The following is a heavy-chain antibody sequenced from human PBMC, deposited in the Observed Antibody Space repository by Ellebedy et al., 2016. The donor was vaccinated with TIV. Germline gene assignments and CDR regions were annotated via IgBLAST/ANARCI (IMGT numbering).Heavy chain of an antibody. D-gene: IGHD7-27*01. J-gene: IGHJ3*02. V-gene: IGHV3-48*04. CDR3: ARDMAWGNERVNDAFDI. CDR1: GFTFAPYS. Sequence: GESLKISCAASGFTFAPYSMNWVRQAPGKGLEWISKISGSSITLDYADSVKGRFTISRDNAKNSLYLQINGLRAEDTAVYFCARDMAWGNERVNDAFDIWGHGTLVTVSS. CDR2: ISGSSITL.